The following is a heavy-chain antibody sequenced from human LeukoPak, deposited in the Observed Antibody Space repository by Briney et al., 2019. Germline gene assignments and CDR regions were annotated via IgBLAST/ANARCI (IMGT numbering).Heavy chain of an antibody. V-gene: IGHV3-30-3*01. D-gene: IGHD3-3*01. CDR3: DRDRSVYANCAFDF. CDR1: GFTFSDYS. Sequence: GGSLRLSCAASGFTFSDYSMHWVRQAPGKGLEWVAVISYGGTNKYYADSVKGRFTISRDNSKNKLFLQMNSLRAEDTAVYYCDRDRSVYANCAFDFWGQGTMVTVSS. CDR2: ISYGGTNK. J-gene: IGHJ3*01.